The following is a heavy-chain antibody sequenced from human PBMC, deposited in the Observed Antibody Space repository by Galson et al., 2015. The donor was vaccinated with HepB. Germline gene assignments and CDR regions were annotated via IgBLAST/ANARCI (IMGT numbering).Heavy chain of an antibody. CDR2: IRSKAYGGTT. J-gene: IGHJ4*02. CDR1: GFTFGDYA. D-gene: IGHD5-12*01. V-gene: IGHV3-49*04. Sequence: SLRLSCAASGFTFGDYAMSWVRQAPGKGLEWVGFIRSKAYGGTTEYAASVKGRFTISRDDSKSIAYLQMNSLKTEDTAVYYCTRDLSGYSGYDLDYWGQGTLVTVSS. CDR3: TRDLSGYSGYDLDY.